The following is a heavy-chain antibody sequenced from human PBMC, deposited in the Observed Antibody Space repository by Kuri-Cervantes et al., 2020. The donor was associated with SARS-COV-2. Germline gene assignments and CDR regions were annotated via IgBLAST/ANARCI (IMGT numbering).Heavy chain of an antibody. V-gene: IGHV1-2*02. J-gene: IGHJ4*02. CDR2: INPNSGGT. CDR1: GYTFTGYY. Sequence: ASVKVSCKASGYTFTGYYVHWVRQAPGQGLEWMGWINPNSGGTNYAQKLQGRVTMTTDTSTSTAYMELRSLRSDDTAVYYCARASSGWPGTWTIDYWGQGTLVTVSS. D-gene: IGHD6-19*01. CDR3: ARASSGWPGTWTIDY.